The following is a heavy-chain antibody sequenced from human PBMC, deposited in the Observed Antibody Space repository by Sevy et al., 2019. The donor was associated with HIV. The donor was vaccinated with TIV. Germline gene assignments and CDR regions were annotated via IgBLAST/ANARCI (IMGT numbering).Heavy chain of an antibody. Sequence: GGSLRLSCAASGFTFSSYSMNWVRQAPGKGLEWVSYISSSSSTIYYTDSVKGRFTISRDNAKNKLYLQMNRMRDEDTAVYYCARDKSPWWDAYDIWGQGTMVTVSS. CDR3: ARDKSPWWDAYDI. CDR2: ISSSSSTI. J-gene: IGHJ3*02. V-gene: IGHV3-48*02. D-gene: IGHD2-15*01. CDR1: GFTFSSYS.